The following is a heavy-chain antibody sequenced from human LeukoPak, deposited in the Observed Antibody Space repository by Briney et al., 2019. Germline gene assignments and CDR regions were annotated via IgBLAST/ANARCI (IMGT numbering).Heavy chain of an antibody. CDR1: GDSISTYF. J-gene: IGHJ4*02. CDR2: IYYSGGT. Sequence: PSETLSLTCTVSGDSISTYFWNWIRQPPGKGLEWIGYIYYSGGTNYNPSLKSRVTISVDTSKNQFSLKLSSVTAADTAVYYCAREGGSGSYFSGYWGQGSLVTVSS. CDR3: AREGGSGSYFSGY. D-gene: IGHD1-26*01. V-gene: IGHV4-59*12.